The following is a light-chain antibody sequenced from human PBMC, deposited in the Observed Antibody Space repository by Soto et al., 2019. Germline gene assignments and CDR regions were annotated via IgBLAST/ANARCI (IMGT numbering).Light chain of an antibody. J-gene: IGKJ4*01. Sequence: DIQMTQSPSSLSASVEDRVIITCRASQSISNHLNWYQQKPGKAPKLLIFAASSLQSGVPSRFSGRRSGPDFTLTISSLQPEDFETYYCQQSYSAPRTFGRGTKVDIX. CDR2: AAS. V-gene: IGKV1-39*01. CDR1: QSISNH. CDR3: QQSYSAPRT.